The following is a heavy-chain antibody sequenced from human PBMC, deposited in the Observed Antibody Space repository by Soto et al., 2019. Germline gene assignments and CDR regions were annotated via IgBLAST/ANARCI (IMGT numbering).Heavy chain of an antibody. J-gene: IGHJ3*02. CDR3: ARRGYGDYGLGAFDI. CDR2: IYYSGST. D-gene: IGHD4-17*01. V-gene: IGHV4-39*01. CDR1: GGSISSSSYY. Sequence: PSETLSLTCTVSGGSISSSSYYWGWIRQPPGKGLEWIGSIYYSGSTYYNPSLKSRVTISVDTSKNQSSLKLSSVTAADTAVYYCARRGYGDYGLGAFDIWGQGTMVTVS.